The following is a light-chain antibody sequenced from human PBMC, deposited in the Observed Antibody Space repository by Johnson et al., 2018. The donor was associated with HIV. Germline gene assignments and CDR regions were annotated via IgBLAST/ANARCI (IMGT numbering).Light chain of an antibody. CDR3: GTWDGSLSAGAV. Sequence: QSVLTQPPSVSAAPGQKVSISCSASSSNIESYFVSWYQQLPGAAPTLLIYEDNKRPSGIPDRFSGSKSGATATLGITGLQPGDEGDYYCGTWDGSLSAGAVFGTGTKVTVL. CDR1: SSNIESYF. J-gene: IGLJ1*01. V-gene: IGLV1-51*02. CDR2: EDN.